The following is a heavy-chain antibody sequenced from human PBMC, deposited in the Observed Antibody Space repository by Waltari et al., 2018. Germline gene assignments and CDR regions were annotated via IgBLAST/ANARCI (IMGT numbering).Heavy chain of an antibody. J-gene: IGHJ4*02. CDR2: INHSGST. V-gene: IGHV4-34*01. D-gene: IGHD6-19*01. CDR1: GESFSGYY. CDR3: ARGFKSSGWEGRRAGTIDY. Sequence: QVQLQQWGAGLLKPSETLSLTCAVYGESFSGYYWSWIRQPPGKGLEWIGEINHSGSTNYNPSLKSRVTISVDTSKNQFSLKLSSVTAADTAVYYCARGFKSSGWEGRRAGTIDYWGQGTLVTVSS.